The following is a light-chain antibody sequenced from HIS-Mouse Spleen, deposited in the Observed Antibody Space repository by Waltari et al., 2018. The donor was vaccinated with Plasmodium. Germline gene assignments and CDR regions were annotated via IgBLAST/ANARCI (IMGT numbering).Light chain of an antibody. J-gene: IGLJ3*02. CDR2: DVS. V-gene: IGLV2-11*01. CDR3: CSYAGSYTWV. CDR1: SSDVGGYHY. Sequence: QSALTQPRSVSGSPGQSVTISCTGTSSDVGGYHYVSRYQQHPGKAPKLMLYDVSKRPSGVPDGFSGAKTGDTASLTIFGLQAEDEADYYCCSYAGSYTWVFGGGTKLTVL.